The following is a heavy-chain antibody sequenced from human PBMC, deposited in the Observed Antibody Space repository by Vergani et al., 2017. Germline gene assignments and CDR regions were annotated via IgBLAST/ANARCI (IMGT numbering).Heavy chain of an antibody. CDR3: ARDSPLRFLELLLFDY. J-gene: IGHJ4*02. Sequence: EVQLVESGGGLVQPGGSLRLSCAASGFTFSSYSMNWVRQAPGKGLEWVSYSSSSSSTIYYADSVKGRFTISRDNAKNSLYLQMNSLRAEDTAVYYCARDSPLRFLELLLFDYWGQGTLVTVSS. D-gene: IGHD3-3*01. CDR2: SSSSSSTI. CDR1: GFTFSSYS. V-gene: IGHV3-48*04.